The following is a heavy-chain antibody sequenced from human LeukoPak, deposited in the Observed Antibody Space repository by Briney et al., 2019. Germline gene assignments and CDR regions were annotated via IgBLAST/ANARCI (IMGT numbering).Heavy chain of an antibody. Sequence: GAPVKVFFKAFGYNFSSHGISRVRQGPGQRAELMGWISAYNGNTNYAQKLQGRVTMTTDTSTSTAYMELRSLRSDDTAVYYCARTYYDFWSGYYSWGQGTLVTVSS. D-gene: IGHD3-3*01. CDR3: ARTYYDFWSGYYS. CDR1: GYNFSSHG. J-gene: IGHJ4*02. V-gene: IGHV1-18*01. CDR2: ISAYNGNT.